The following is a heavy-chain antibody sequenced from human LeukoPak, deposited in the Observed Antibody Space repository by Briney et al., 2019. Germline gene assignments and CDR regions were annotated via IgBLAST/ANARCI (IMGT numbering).Heavy chain of an antibody. V-gene: IGHV1-69*04. Sequence: GASVKVSCKASGGTFSSYAISWVRQAPGQGLEWMGRIIPILGIANYAQKFQGRVTITADESTSTAYMELSSLRSEDTAVYYCARGKSGYNRAQFDYWGQGTLVTVSS. D-gene: IGHD3-3*01. CDR2: IIPILGIA. CDR3: ARGKSGYNRAQFDY. CDR1: GGTFSSYA. J-gene: IGHJ4*02.